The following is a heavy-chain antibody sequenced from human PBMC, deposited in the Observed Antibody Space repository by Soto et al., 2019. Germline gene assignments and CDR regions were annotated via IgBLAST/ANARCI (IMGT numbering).Heavy chain of an antibody. V-gene: IGHV3-33*01. J-gene: IGHJ4*02. CDR1: GFTFSSYG. CDR2: IWYDGSNK. CDR3: ATTRIQLWDY. Sequence: VGSLRLSCAASGFTFSSYGMHWVRQAPGKGLEWVAVIWYDGSNKYYADSVKGRFTISRDNSKNTLYLQMNSLRAEDTAVYYCATTRIQLWDYWGQGTLVTVSS. D-gene: IGHD5-18*01.